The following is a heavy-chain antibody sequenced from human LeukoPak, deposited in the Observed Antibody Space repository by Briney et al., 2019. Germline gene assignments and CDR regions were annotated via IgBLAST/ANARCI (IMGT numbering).Heavy chain of an antibody. J-gene: IGHJ1*01. CDR3: AKDKTSSSFEYFQH. Sequence: GGSLRLSCAASGLTFSSYALSWVRQAPGKGLEWVSAISGSGGATYYADSVKGRFTISRDNSKNTLYLQMNSLRAEDTAVYYCAKDKTSSSFEYFQHWGQGTLVTVSS. CDR2: ISGSGGAT. V-gene: IGHV3-23*01. CDR1: GLTFSSYA. D-gene: IGHD6-6*01.